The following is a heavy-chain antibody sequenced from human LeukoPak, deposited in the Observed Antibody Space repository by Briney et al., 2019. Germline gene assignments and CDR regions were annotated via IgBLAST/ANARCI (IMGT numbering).Heavy chain of an antibody. V-gene: IGHV3-48*03. CDR1: GFTFSSYE. D-gene: IGHD5-24*01. J-gene: IGHJ5*02. CDR3: ARRARDPHLVDP. Sequence: GGSLRLSCAASGFTFSSYEMNWVRQAPGKGLEWVSYISSSGSTIYYADSVKGRFTISRDNAKNSLYLQMNSLRAEDTAVYYCARRARDPHLVDPWGQGTLVTVSS. CDR2: ISSSGSTI.